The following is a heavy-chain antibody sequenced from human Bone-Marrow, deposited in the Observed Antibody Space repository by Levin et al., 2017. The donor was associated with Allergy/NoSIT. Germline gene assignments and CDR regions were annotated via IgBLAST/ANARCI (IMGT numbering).Heavy chain of an antibody. V-gene: IGHV4-34*01. CDR3: ARRGVQGRQYYMDV. CDR1: GGSFSGYY. Sequence: SETLSLTCAVYGGSFSGYYWSWIRQPPGKGLEWIGEINHSGSINYTPSIKSRVAISVDTSKNQFSLRLSSVTAADTAVYYCARRGVQGRQYYMDVWGKGTTVSVSS. J-gene: IGHJ6*03. D-gene: IGHD3-10*01. CDR2: INHSGSI.